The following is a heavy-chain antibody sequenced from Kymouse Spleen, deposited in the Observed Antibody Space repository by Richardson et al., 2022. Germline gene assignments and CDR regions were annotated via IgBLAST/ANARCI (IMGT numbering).Heavy chain of an antibody. Sequence: QVQLQESGPGLVKPSETLSLTCTVSGGSVSSGSYYWSWIRQPPGKGLEWIGYIYYSGSTNYNPSLKSRVTISVDTSKNQFSLKLSSVTAADTAVYYCARVVAAAGSYYYGMDVWGQGTTVTVSS. CDR1: GGSVSSGSYY. CDR3: ARVVAAAGSYYYGMDV. J-gene: IGHJ6*02. CDR2: IYYSGST. V-gene: IGHV4-61*01. D-gene: IGHD6-13*01.